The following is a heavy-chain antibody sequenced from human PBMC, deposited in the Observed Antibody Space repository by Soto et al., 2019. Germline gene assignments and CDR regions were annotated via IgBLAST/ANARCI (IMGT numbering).Heavy chain of an antibody. CDR3: ARHLYNYGSGSYFDY. J-gene: IGHJ4*02. Sequence: SETLSLTCTVSGGSISTITYYWGWIRQPPGKGLEWIGTIYYSGSTYYTPSLKSRVTISVDTSTNRFSLKLNDVTAADTAVYYCARHLYNYGSGSYFDYWGQGTLVTVSS. D-gene: IGHD3-10*01. V-gene: IGHV4-39*01. CDR2: IYYSGST. CDR1: GGSISTITYY.